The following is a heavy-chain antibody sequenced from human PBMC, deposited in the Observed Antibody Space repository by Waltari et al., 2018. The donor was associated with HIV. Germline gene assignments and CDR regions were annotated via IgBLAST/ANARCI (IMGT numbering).Heavy chain of an antibody. J-gene: IGHJ2*01. D-gene: IGHD3-16*01. CDR2: INPKIGVT. CDR3: ARGFFQNDLRGLFDL. Sequence: QVQLVQSGAEVKMPGASVRVSCKASGYSFIAYYVHWVRQAPGQGLQWKGRINPKIGVTNYPQKFQGRVSMTKNTSISTAYLELTTLRSHDTSLYYCARGFFQNDLRGLFDLWGRCTLVTVSS. CDR1: GYSFIAYY. V-gene: IGHV1-2*06.